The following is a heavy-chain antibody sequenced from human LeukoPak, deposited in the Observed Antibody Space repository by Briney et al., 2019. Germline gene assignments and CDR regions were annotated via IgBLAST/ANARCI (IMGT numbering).Heavy chain of an antibody. CDR3: ARYGRSSAGN. CDR2: ISSSSSYI. V-gene: IGHV3-21*01. CDR1: GFTFSSYS. J-gene: IGHJ4*02. D-gene: IGHD1-14*01. Sequence: KAGGSLRLSCAASGFTFSSYSMNWVRQAPGRGLEWVSSISSSSSYIYYADSVKGRFTISRDNAKNSLYLQMNSLRAEDTAVYYCARYGRSSAGNWGQGTLVTVSS.